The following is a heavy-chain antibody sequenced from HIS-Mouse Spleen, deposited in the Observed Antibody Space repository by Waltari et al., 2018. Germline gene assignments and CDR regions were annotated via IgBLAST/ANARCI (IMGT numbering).Heavy chain of an antibody. V-gene: IGHV3-30*18. CDR3: AKDLLDY. J-gene: IGHJ4*02. CDR2: ISYDGSNK. CDR1: GFPFVSYG. Sequence: QVQLVESGGGVVQPGRSLRLSCPASGFPFVSYGIHWVRQAPGKGLEWVAVISYDGSNKYYADSVKGRFTISRDNSKNTLYLQMNSLRAEDTAVYYCAKDLLDYWGQGTLVTVSS.